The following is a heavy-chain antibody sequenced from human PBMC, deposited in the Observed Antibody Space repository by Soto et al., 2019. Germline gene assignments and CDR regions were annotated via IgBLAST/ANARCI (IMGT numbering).Heavy chain of an antibody. D-gene: IGHD3-3*01. CDR1: GYTFTSYQ. J-gene: IGHJ6*02. V-gene: IGHV1-46*01. Sequence: QMQLVQSGAEVKKPEASVKVSCKASGYTFTSYQMHWVRQAPGQGLEWMGIINPSGGRITYAPRFQGRVMMTRDTSTNTVYMELRSLRSEDTAVYYCARDGPPTTTGVGPSYTMDVWGQGTTVTVS. CDR3: ARDGPPTTTGVGPSYTMDV. CDR2: INPSGGRI.